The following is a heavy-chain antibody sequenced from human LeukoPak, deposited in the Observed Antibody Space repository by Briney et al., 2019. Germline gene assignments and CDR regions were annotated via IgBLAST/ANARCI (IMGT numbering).Heavy chain of an antibody. J-gene: IGHJ3*02. CDR1: GGSISSDDYC. CDR3: AKSREEIRGLDAFDI. D-gene: IGHD5-24*01. CDR2: IYYSGST. Sequence: PSQTLSLTCSVSGGSISSDDYCWNWIRQHPGKGLEWIGYIYYSGSTYYNPSLESRVALSVDTSKNQFSLKLSSLTAADTAVYYCAKSREEIRGLDAFDIWGQGTMVTVSS. V-gene: IGHV4-31*03.